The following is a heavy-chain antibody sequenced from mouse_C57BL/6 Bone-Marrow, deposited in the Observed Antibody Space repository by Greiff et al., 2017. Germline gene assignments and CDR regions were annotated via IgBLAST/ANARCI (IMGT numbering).Heavy chain of an antibody. CDR1: GYTFTSYW. CDR3: AKVSNYGSSLDY. V-gene: IGHV1-59*01. CDR2: IDPSDSYT. D-gene: IGHD1-1*01. J-gene: IGHJ2*01. Sequence: QVQLQQPGAELVRPGTSVKLSCKASGYTFTSYWMHWVKQRPGQGLEWIGVIDPSDSYTNYNQKFKGKATLTVDTSSRTAYMQLSSLTSEDSAVYYCAKVSNYGSSLDYWGQGTTLTVSS.